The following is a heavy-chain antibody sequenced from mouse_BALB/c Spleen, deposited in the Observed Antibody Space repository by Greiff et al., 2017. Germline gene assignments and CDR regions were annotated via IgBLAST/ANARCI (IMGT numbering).Heavy chain of an antibody. V-gene: IGHV1-31*01. CDR2: INPYNGAT. Sequence: VQLKESGPELVKPGASVKISCKASGYSFTGYYMHWVKQSHVKSLEWIGRINPYNGATSYNQNFKDKASLTVDKSSSTAYMELHSLTSEDSAVYYCASSTGYYAMDYWGQGTSVTVSS. CDR3: ASSTGYYAMDY. CDR1: GYSFTGYY. J-gene: IGHJ4*01.